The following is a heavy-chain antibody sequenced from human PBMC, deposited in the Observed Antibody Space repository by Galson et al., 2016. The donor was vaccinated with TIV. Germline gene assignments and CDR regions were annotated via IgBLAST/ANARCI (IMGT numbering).Heavy chain of an antibody. CDR1: ATSFYSHW. Sequence: QSGAEVKKPGESLEISCRGSATSFYSHWIAWVRQKPGQGLEWMAIIFPGDSDARYSPAFEGQITISADKSITTAYLRWSSLKASDSAIYYCARTLSYTGLRGHLDSWGQGTTVVVSS. D-gene: IGHD2/OR15-2a*01. CDR3: ARTLSYTGLRGHLDS. V-gene: IGHV5-51*01. CDR2: IFPGDSDA. J-gene: IGHJ6*02.